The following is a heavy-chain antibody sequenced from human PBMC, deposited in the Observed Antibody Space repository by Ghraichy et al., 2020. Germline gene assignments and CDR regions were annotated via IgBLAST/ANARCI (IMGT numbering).Heavy chain of an antibody. Sequence: LSLTCAASGFIFRNHGMHWVRQAPGKGLEWVTVIRNDGSKKFYADSVKGRFTISRDNSKNTLYLQMNSLRAEDTAVYYCARDGMFAGDAFDIWGRGTLVTVSS. CDR3: ARDGMFAGDAFDI. CDR1: GFIFRNHG. CDR2: IRNDGSKK. J-gene: IGHJ3*02. V-gene: IGHV3-33*01. D-gene: IGHD3-16*01.